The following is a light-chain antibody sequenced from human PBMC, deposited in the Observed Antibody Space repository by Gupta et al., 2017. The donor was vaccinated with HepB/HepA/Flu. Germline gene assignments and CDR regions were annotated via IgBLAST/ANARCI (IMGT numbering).Light chain of an antibody. V-gene: IGKV3-20*01. CDR1: QSVSSSQ. CDR2: GAF. Sequence: RPAPGTLSSSPGERATLSCRASQSVSSSQLEWEQQKPGLSPRLLISGAFCKARGTTDRFSGRGGTKDFTPTSSRREAEDCAAYYGHYDCRVIAFGQGTPVEIK. J-gene: IGKJ5*01. CDR3: HYDCRVIA.